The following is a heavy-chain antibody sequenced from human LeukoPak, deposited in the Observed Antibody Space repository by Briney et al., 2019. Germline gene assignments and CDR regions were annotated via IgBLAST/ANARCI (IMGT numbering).Heavy chain of an antibody. CDR2: INSKGDNI. J-gene: IGHJ3*01. D-gene: IGHD5-18*01. CDR1: GFTFSDHF. Sequence: GGSLRLSCVGSGFTFSDHFMSWIRQVPGKEPEWLSYINSKGDNILYRDSVKGRFTISRDNAKNSLYLQMSSLRAEDTAVYHCARNLVHLWNVFDFWGLGTMVTVSS. CDR3: ARNLVHLWNVFDF. V-gene: IGHV3-11*04.